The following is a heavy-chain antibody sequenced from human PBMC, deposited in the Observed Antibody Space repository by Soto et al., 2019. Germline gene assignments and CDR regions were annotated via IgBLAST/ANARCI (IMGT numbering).Heavy chain of an antibody. V-gene: IGHV1-3*01. CDR1: GYAFTWFH. CDR3: ARPKDYDACLDL. D-gene: IGHD3-22*01. Sequence: QVQLVQSGAEVKKPGASVKVSCKASGYAFTWFHIHWVRQAPGQRLEWMGWINAGNGNTKYSQKFQGRVTFTRDTSANTAYMELSSLISEDTAVYYCARPKDYDACLDLWGQGTLVTVSS. CDR2: INAGNGNT. J-gene: IGHJ4*02.